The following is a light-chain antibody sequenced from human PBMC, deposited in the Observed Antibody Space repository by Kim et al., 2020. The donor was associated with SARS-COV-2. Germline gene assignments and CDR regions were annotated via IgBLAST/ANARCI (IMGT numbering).Light chain of an antibody. Sequence: QSVLTQPPSVSAAPGQKVTISCSGSSSNIGNNYVSWYQQLPGTAPKLLIYDNNKRPSGIPDRFSGSKSGTSATLGITGLQTGDEADYYCGTWDSSLSASLVFGGGTQLTVL. CDR2: DNN. V-gene: IGLV1-51*01. CDR1: SSNIGNNY. J-gene: IGLJ3*02. CDR3: GTWDSSLSASLV.